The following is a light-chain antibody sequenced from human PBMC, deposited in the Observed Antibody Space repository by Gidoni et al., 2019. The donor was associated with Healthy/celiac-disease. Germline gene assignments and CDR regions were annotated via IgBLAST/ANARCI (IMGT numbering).Light chain of an antibody. V-gene: IGKV4-1*01. CDR2: WAS. CDR3: QQYYSTPPWT. Sequence: DIVMTQAPDSLAGSLGERATINCKSSQSVLYSSNNKNYLAWYQQKPGQPPKLLIYWASTRESGVPDRFSGSGSGTAFTPTISSLQAEDVAVYYCQQYYSTPPWTFGQGTKVEIK. J-gene: IGKJ1*01. CDR1: QSVLYSSNNKNY.